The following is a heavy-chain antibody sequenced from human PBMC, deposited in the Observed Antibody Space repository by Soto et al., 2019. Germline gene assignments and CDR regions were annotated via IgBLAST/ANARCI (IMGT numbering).Heavy chain of an antibody. V-gene: IGHV4-39*01. CDR3: ASQSPYCGGDCYRLADY. CDR1: GGSISSSSYY. CDR2: IYYSGST. J-gene: IGHJ4*02. Sequence: QLQLQESGPGLVKPSETLSLTCTVSGGSISSSSYYWGWIRQPPGKGLEWIGSIYYSGSTYYNPSLKSRVTISVDTSKNQFSLKLSSVTAADTAVYYCASQSPYCGGDCYRLADYWGQGTLVTVSS. D-gene: IGHD2-21*02.